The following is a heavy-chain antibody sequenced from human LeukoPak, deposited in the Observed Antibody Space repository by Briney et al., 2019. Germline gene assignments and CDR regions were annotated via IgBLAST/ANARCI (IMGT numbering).Heavy chain of an antibody. J-gene: IGHJ6*03. V-gene: IGHV1-46*01. CDR2: INPSGGST. Sequence: KVSCKASGYTFTSYYMHWVRQAPGQGLEWMGIINPSGGSTSYAQKFQGRVTITRDTSASTAYMELSSLRSEDMAVYYCARARYETRIWPKSRYDYYHYMDVWGKGTTVTVSS. D-gene: IGHD3-3*01. CDR1: GYTFTSYY. CDR3: ARARYETRIWPKSRYDYYHYMDV.